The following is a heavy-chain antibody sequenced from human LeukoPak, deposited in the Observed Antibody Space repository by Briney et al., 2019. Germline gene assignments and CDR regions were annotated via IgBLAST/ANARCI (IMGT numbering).Heavy chain of an antibody. V-gene: IGHV3-23*01. Sequence: GGSLRLSCAVSGFIFRDYATSWVRQAPGKGLEWVSSISAGSDEIYYADSVKGRFSISRDNSRDTLYLQMNSLKDGDTAVYYCAKGWVYGALLDYWGQGSLVTVSS. D-gene: IGHD4-17*01. J-gene: IGHJ4*02. CDR1: GFIFRDYA. CDR3: AKGWVYGALLDY. CDR2: ISAGSDEI.